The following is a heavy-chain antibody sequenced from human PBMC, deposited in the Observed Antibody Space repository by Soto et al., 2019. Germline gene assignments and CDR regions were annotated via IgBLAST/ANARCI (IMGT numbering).Heavy chain of an antibody. CDR2: VIPIFGTA. D-gene: IGHD3-10*01. CDR1: GGTFSSYA. Sequence: QVQLVQSGAEVKKPGSSVKVSCKASGGTFSSYAISWVRQAPGQGLEWMGGVIPIFGTANYAQKFQGRFTITADESTRPAYMELSSLRSEDSAVYYCAASSESYSKQQQYYFCGIDLWGQGTTVTVSS. J-gene: IGHJ6*02. V-gene: IGHV1-69*01. CDR3: AASSESYSKQQQYYFCGIDL.